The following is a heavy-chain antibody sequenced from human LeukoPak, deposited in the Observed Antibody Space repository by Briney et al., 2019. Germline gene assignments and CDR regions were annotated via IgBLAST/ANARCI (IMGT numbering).Heavy chain of an antibody. J-gene: IGHJ5*02. V-gene: IGHV4-39*01. CDR2: IYYSGST. D-gene: IGHD4-11*01. Sequence: SETLSLTCTVSGGSISSSSYSWGWIRQPPGKGLEWIGSIYYSGSTYYNPSLKSRVTISVDTSKNQFSLKLSSVTAADTAVYYCARLYSNYVDWFDPWGQGTLVTVSS. CDR3: ARLYSNYVDWFDP. CDR1: GGSISSSSYS.